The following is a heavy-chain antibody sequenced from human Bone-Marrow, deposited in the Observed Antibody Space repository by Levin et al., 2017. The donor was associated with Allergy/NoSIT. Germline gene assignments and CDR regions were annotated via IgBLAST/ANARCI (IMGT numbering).Heavy chain of an antibody. CDR2: ISYDGSNK. Sequence: GGSLRLSCAASGFTFSSYGMHWVRQAPGKGLEWVAVISYDGSNKYYADSVKGRFTISRDNSKNTLYLQMNSLRAEDTAVYYCAKCGGVDCSGGSRVDYWGQGTLVTVSS. V-gene: IGHV3-30*18. CDR1: GFTFSSYG. D-gene: IGHD2-15*01. J-gene: IGHJ4*02. CDR3: AKCGGVDCSGGSRVDY.